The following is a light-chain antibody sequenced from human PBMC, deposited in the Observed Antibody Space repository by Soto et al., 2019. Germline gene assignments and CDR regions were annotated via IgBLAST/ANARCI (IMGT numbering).Light chain of an antibody. J-gene: IGLJ3*02. CDR3: CSYAGTYTLWV. Sequence: QSVLTQPRSVSGSPGQSVTISCTGTSSDVGGYNYVSWYQQYPGKAPKVIIYDVSKRPSGVPDRFSGSKSGNTASLTISGLQAEDEADYYCCSYAGTYTLWVFGGGTKLPS. CDR2: DVS. CDR1: SSDVGGYNY. V-gene: IGLV2-11*01.